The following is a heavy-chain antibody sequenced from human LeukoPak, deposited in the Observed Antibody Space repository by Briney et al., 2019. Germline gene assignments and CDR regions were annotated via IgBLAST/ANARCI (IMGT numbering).Heavy chain of an antibody. J-gene: IGHJ4*02. CDR1: GGSFSGYY. CDR3: ARSHCSSTSCPFDY. V-gene: IGHV4-34*01. CDR2: INHSGST. Sequence: SETLSLTCAVYGGSFSGYYWSWIRQPPGKGLEWIGEINHSGSTNYNPSLKSRVTISVDTSKNQFPLKLSSVTAADTAVYYCARSHCSSTSCPFDYWGQGTLVTVFS. D-gene: IGHD2-2*01.